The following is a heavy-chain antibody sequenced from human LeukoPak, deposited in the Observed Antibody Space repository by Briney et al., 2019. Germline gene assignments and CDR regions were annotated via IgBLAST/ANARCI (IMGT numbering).Heavy chain of an antibody. D-gene: IGHD3-22*01. V-gene: IGHV1-69*06. CDR3: ASGSHVRVYDSNPYYGHY. Sequence: SVKVSCKASGDTFSNYAFSWVRQAPGQGLEWVGGIIPIFGTASYAQKFQGRVTIIADKSTSTVYMELSSLRSEDTALYYCASGSHVRVYDSNPYYGHYWGQGTLVTVSS. CDR1: GDTFSNYA. J-gene: IGHJ4*02. CDR2: IIPIFGTA.